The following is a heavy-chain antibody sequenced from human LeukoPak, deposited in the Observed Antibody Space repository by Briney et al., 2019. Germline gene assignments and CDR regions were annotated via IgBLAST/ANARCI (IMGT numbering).Heavy chain of an antibody. D-gene: IGHD2-2*01. CDR3: AKSSRRDCSSTSCYDAFDI. CDR1: GFTFDDHA. J-gene: IGHJ3*02. Sequence: GGSLRLSCAASGFTFDDHAMHWVRQAPGKGLEWVSGISWNSGSIGYADSVKGRFTISRDNAKNSLYLQMNGLRAEDMALYYCAKSSRRDCSSTSCYDAFDIWGQGTMVTVSS. V-gene: IGHV3-9*03. CDR2: ISWNSGSI.